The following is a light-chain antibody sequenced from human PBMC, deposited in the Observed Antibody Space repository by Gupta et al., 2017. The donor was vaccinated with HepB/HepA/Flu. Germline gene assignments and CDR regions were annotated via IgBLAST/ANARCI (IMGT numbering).Light chain of an antibody. Sequence: SALTQPRSVSGSPGQSVTIACTGTSSDVGGYNYVSWYQQHPGKAPKLMIYDVSTRPSGVPDRFSGSKYGSTASLTIAGLQAEDEADYYCVSYAGSYTAVVFGGGTKLTVL. V-gene: IGLV2-11*01. CDR3: VSYAGSYTAVV. J-gene: IGLJ2*01. CDR2: DVS. CDR1: SSDVGGYNY.